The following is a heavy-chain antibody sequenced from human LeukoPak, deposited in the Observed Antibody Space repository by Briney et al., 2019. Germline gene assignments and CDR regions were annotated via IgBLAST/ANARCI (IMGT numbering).Heavy chain of an antibody. D-gene: IGHD6-19*01. Sequence: SETLSLTCTVSGYSISNGYYWDWIRQPPGRGLEWIGNIYRSGSTSYNPSLKSRVTISVDTSKNQFSLKVNSVTAADTALYYCARRHSSGWFYYWGQGTLVTVFS. V-gene: IGHV4-38-2*02. J-gene: IGHJ4*02. CDR1: GYSISNGYY. CDR2: IYRSGST. CDR3: ARRHSSGWFYY.